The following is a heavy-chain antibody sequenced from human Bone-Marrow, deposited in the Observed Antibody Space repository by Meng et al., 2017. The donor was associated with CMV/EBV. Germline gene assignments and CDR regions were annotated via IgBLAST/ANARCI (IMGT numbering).Heavy chain of an antibody. CDR3: ARDNAVGATTGFDP. V-gene: IGHV4-34*01. CDR2: INHSGST. D-gene: IGHD1-26*01. CDR1: GGSFSGYY. J-gene: IGHJ5*02. Sequence: SETLSLTCAVYGGSFSGYYWSWIRQPPGKGLEWIGEINHSGSTYYNPSLKSRVTISVDTSKNQFSLKLSSVTAADTAVYYCARDNAVGATTGFDPWGQGTLVTVSS.